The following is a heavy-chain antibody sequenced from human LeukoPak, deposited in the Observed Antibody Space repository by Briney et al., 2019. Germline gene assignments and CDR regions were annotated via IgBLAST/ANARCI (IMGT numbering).Heavy chain of an antibody. CDR1: GGTFSRYA. CDR2: IIPIFGTA. D-gene: IGHD2-2*01. Sequence: ASVKVSCKASGGTFSRYAINWVRQAPGQGLEWMGGIIPIFGTANYAQKFQGRVTITADKSTSTAYMELSSLRSEDTAVYYCARGTANCSSTSCYVAWDWFDPWGQGTLVTVSS. V-gene: IGHV1-69*06. CDR3: ARGTANCSSTSCYVAWDWFDP. J-gene: IGHJ5*02.